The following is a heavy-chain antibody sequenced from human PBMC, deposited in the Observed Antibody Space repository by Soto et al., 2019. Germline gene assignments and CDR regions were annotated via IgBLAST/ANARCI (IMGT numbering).Heavy chain of an antibody. V-gene: IGHV4-59*01. J-gene: IGHJ5*02. D-gene: IGHD5-12*01. CDR3: ARVNSGYPGNWFDP. Sequence: LSLTCTVSGGSISSYYWSWIRQPPGKGLEWIGYIYYSGSTNYNPSLKSRVTISVDTSTNQFSLKLSSVTAADTAVYYCARVNSGYPGNWFDPWGQGTLVTVSS. CDR1: GGSISSYY. CDR2: IYYSGST.